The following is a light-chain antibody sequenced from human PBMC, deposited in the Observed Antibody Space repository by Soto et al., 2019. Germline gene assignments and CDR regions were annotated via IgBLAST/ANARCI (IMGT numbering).Light chain of an antibody. CDR1: SSNIGAGYD. V-gene: IGLV1-40*01. CDR2: GNS. J-gene: IGLJ1*01. CDR3: QSYDSSLSGSVV. Sequence: QPVLTQPPSVSGAPGQRVTISCTGSSSNIGAGYDVHWYQQLPGTAPKLLIYGNSNRPSGVPDRFSGSKSGTSASLAITGLQAEDEADYYGQSYDSSLSGSVVFGTGTKVTVL.